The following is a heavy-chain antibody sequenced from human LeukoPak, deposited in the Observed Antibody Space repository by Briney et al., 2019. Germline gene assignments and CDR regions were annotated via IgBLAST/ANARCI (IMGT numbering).Heavy chain of an antibody. V-gene: IGHV1-69*13. J-gene: IGHJ4*02. CDR2: IIPIFGTA. CDR1: GGTFSSYA. Sequence: SVKVSCKASGGTFSSYAISWVRQAPGQGLEWMGGIIPIFGTANYAQKFQGRVTITADESTSTAYMELSSLRSEGTAVYYCARGYCSSTSCRPVNFDYWGQGTLVTVSS. CDR3: ARGYCSSTSCRPVNFDY. D-gene: IGHD2-2*01.